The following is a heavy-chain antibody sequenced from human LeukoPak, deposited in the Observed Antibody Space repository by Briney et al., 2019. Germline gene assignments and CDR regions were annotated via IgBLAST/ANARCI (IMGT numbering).Heavy chain of an antibody. CDR3: ARDQGELNAFDI. V-gene: IGHV4-34*01. Sequence: SETLSLTCAVYGGSFSGYYWSWIRQPPGKGLEWIGEINHSGSTNYNPSLKSRVTMSVDTSKNQFSLKLSSVTAADTAVYYCARDQGELNAFDIWGQGTMVTVSS. D-gene: IGHD3-16*01. CDR1: GGSFSGYY. CDR2: INHSGST. J-gene: IGHJ3*02.